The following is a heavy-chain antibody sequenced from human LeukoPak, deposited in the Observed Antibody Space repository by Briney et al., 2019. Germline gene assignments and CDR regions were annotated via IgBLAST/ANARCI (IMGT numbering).Heavy chain of an antibody. J-gene: IGHJ6*02. CDR1: GGTFSSYG. V-gene: IGHV1-69*04. CDR2: IIPILAIT. D-gene: IGHD3-22*01. CDR3: ARTNYYDSSGYQGAGTYYYGMDV. Sequence: SVKVTCKASGGTFSSYGVSWVRQAPGQGLEWMGRIIPILAITNYAQKFQGRVTITADKSTGTAYMELSSLRSEDTAVYYCARTNYYDSSGYQGAGTYYYGMDVWGQGTTVTVSS.